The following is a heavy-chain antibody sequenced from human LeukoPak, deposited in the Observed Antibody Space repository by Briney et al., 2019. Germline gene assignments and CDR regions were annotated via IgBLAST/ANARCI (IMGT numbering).Heavy chain of an antibody. V-gene: IGHV3-21*01. CDR2: ISGGASYL. Sequence: GGSLRLSCAASRFTFSSYSMNWVRQAPGKGLEWVSSISGGASYLYYADSVKGRFTISRDNAKNSLYLQMNSLRAEDTAVYYCARDHSSSSGLDYWGQGTLVTVSS. D-gene: IGHD6-6*01. J-gene: IGHJ4*02. CDR1: RFTFSSYS. CDR3: ARDHSSSSGLDY.